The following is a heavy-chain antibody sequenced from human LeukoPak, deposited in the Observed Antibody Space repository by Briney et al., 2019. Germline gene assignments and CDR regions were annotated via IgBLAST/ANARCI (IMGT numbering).Heavy chain of an antibody. Sequence: SQTLSLTCTVSGGSISSGGYYWSWIRQHPGKGLEWIGLIYTSGSTNYNPSLKSRVTMSVDTSKNQFSLKLSSVTAADTAVYYCARDPYSYGPNDAFDIWGQGTMVTVSS. CDR3: ARDPYSYGPNDAFDI. CDR2: IYTSGST. CDR1: GGSISSGGYY. V-gene: IGHV4-61*02. J-gene: IGHJ3*02. D-gene: IGHD5-18*01.